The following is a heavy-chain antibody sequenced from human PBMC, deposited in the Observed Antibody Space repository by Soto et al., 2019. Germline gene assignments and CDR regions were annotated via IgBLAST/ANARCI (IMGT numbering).Heavy chain of an antibody. Sequence: GGSLRLSCAASGFTFSSYGMHWVRQAPGKGLEWVAVIWYDGSNKYYADSVKGRFTIFRDNSKNTLYLQMNSLRAEDTAVYYCARFQQLVPWIQYYYYGMDVWGQGTTVTVSS. CDR1: GFTFSSYG. V-gene: IGHV3-33*01. D-gene: IGHD6-13*01. CDR3: ARFQQLVPWIQYYYYGMDV. CDR2: IWYDGSNK. J-gene: IGHJ6*02.